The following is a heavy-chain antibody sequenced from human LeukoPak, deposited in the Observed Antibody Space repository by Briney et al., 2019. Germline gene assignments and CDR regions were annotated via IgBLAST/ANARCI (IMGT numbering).Heavy chain of an antibody. V-gene: IGHV4-59*01. J-gene: IGHJ4*02. CDR1: GGSIDIYY. CDR2: IYYSGST. D-gene: IGHD5-18*01. Sequence: PSETLSLTCTVSGGSIDIYYWSWIRQPPGKGLEWIGYIYYSGSTNYNPSLKGRVTISLDTSKNQFSLRLRSVTAADTAVYYCARDPGYSYGHWGQGTLVTVSS. CDR3: ARDPGYSYGH.